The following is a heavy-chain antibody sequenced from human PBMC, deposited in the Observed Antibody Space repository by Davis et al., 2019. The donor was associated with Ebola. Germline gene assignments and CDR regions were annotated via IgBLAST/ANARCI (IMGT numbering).Heavy chain of an antibody. CDR1: GFTFSSYA. CDR3: ARDRGQLGIFDY. Sequence: PGGSLRLSCAASGFTFSSYAMNWVRQAPGKGLEWVSVIYSGGSTYYADSVKGRFTISRDNSKNTLYLQMNSLRAEDTAVYYCARDRGQLGIFDYWGQGTLVTVSS. J-gene: IGHJ4*02. CDR2: IYSGGST. D-gene: IGHD6-13*01. V-gene: IGHV3-53*01.